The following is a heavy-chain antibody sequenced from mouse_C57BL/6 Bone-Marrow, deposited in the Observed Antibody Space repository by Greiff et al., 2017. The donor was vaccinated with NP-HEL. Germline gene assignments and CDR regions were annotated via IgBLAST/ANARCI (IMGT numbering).Heavy chain of an antibody. Sequence: QVQLQQSGAELVKPGASVKLSCTASGYTITSYWIPWVKQRPGQGLEWIGDIYPGSGSTNYNEKFKSKATLTVDTSSSTAYMQLSSLTSEDSAVYYSARSTLYWGQGTLVTVSA. CDR3: ARSTLY. CDR1: GYTITSYW. J-gene: IGHJ3*01. V-gene: IGHV1-55*01. D-gene: IGHD5-1*01. CDR2: IYPGSGST.